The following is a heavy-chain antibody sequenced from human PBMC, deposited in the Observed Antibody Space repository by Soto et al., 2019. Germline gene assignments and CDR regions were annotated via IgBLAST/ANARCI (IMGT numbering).Heavy chain of an antibody. CDR1: GGSISSSSYY. D-gene: IGHD6-13*01. CDR3: ARPRIAAAEGVNWFDP. CDR2: IYYSGST. Sequence: PSETLSLTCTVSGGSISSSSYYWDWIRQPPGKGLEWIGSIYYSGSTYYNPSLKSRVTISVDTSKNQFSLKLSSVTAADTAVYYCARPRIAAAEGVNWFDPWGQGTLVTVSS. J-gene: IGHJ5*02. V-gene: IGHV4-39*01.